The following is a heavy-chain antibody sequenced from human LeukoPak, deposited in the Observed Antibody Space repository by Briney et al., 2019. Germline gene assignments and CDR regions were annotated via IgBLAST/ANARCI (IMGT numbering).Heavy chain of an antibody. J-gene: IGHJ3*02. CDR3: ARSLGSDAFDI. Sequence: SETLSLTCTVSGGPISSGDYYWSWIRQPPGKGLEWIGYIYYSGSTYYNPSLKSRVTISVDTSKNQFSLKLSSVTAADTAVYYCARSLGSDAFDIWGQGTMVTVSS. CDR1: GGPISSGDYY. CDR2: IYYSGST. V-gene: IGHV4-30-4*01.